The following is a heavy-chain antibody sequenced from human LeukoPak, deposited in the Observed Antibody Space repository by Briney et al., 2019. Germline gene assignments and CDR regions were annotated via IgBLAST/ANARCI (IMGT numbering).Heavy chain of an antibody. J-gene: IGHJ6*02. CDR2: INPSGGST. D-gene: IGHD3-3*01. CDR1: GYTFTIYY. CDR3: ARAVPSDFWSGYYPYGMDV. Sequence: ASVNVSFTASGYTFTIYYMHWVRQAPGQGLEWMGIINPSGGSTSYAQKFQGRVTMTRDTSTSTVYMELSSLRSEDTAVYYCARAVPSDFWSGYYPYGMDVWGQGTTVTVSS. V-gene: IGHV1-46*01.